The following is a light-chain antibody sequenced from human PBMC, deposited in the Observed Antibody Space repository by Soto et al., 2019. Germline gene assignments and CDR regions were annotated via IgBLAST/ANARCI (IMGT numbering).Light chain of an antibody. Sequence: DLQMTQSPSSLSASVGDRVTITCQASQDISNYLNWYQQKPGKAPKLLIYDASHLETGVPSRFSGSGSATYFTFTISSLQPEDVATYYCQHYDNLPLTFGGGTKVEIK. CDR3: QHYDNLPLT. CDR2: DAS. J-gene: IGKJ4*01. V-gene: IGKV1-33*01. CDR1: QDISNY.